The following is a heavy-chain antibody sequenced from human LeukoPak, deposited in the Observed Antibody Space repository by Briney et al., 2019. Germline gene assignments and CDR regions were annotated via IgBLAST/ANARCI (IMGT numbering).Heavy chain of an antibody. J-gene: IGHJ4*02. D-gene: IGHD2-21*01. Sequence: GGSLRLSCAASGFSFSSYVMSWVRQAPGKGLEWVSAVSGSGGSTYFADSVKGRFTISRDNAKNSLYLEMNSLRAEDTAVYHCATSGDLGNDYWGQGTLVTVSS. CDR1: GFSFSSYV. V-gene: IGHV3-23*01. CDR2: VSGSGGST. CDR3: ATSGDLGNDY.